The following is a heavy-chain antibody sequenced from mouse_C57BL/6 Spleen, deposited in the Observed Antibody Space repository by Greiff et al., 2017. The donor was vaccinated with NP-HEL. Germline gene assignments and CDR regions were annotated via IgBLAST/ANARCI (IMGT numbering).Heavy chain of an antibody. V-gene: IGHV1-55*01. D-gene: IGHD2-3*01. CDR3: ARRGWLLPLFDY. CDR2: IYPGSGST. J-gene: IGHJ2*01. Sequence: QVQLQQSGAELVKPGASVKMSCKASGYTFTSYWITWVKQRPGQGLEWIGDIYPGSGSTNYNEKFKSKATLTVDTSSSTAYMQLSSLTSEDSAVYYCARRGWLLPLFDYWGQGTTLTVSS. CDR1: GYTFTSYW.